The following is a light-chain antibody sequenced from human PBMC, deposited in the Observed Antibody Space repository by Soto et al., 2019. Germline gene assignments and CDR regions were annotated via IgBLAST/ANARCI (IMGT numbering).Light chain of an antibody. J-gene: IGKJ5*01. Sequence: EILMTQSPATLSVSPGERATLSCRSSQSFSSNLAWYQQKPGQAPRLLIYGVSTRATDIPARFSGSGSGTEFTLTISSLQSEDFAVYYCQQYNNWPPTWTFGQGTRLEIK. V-gene: IGKV3-15*01. CDR1: QSFSSN. CDR3: QQYNNWPPTWT. CDR2: GVS.